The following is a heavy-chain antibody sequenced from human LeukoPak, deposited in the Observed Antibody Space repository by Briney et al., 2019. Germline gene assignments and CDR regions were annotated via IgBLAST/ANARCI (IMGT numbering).Heavy chain of an antibody. CDR1: GFTISRSS. Sequence: GGSLRLSCAASGFTISRSSMHWVRQAPGKGLEFVSAISRSGGNTYYANSVKGRFTISRDTSKNTLYLQVGSLRGEDMAVYYCARVGDRSGNGYSHWGQGTLVTVSS. CDR2: ISRSGGNT. J-gene: IGHJ4*02. CDR3: ARVGDRSGNGYSH. D-gene: IGHD2-2*03. V-gene: IGHV3-64*01.